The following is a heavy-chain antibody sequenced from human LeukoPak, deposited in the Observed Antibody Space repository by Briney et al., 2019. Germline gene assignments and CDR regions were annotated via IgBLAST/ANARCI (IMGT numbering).Heavy chain of an antibody. CDR3: ARGGYCSSTSCYLVFDP. CDR2: INHSGST. D-gene: IGHD2-2*01. CDR1: GGSFSGYY. Sequence: SETLSLTCAVYGGSFSGYYWSWIRQPPGKGLEWIGEINHSGSTNYNPSLKSRVTISVDTSKNRFSLKLSSVTAADTAVYYCARGGYCSSTSCYLVFDPWGQGTLVTVSS. V-gene: IGHV4-34*01. J-gene: IGHJ5*02.